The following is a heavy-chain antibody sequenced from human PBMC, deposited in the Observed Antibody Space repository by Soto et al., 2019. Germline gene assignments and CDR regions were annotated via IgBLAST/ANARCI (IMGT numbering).Heavy chain of an antibody. CDR2: IYYSGST. J-gene: IGHJ4*02. D-gene: IGHD2-21*02. Sequence: PSETLSLTRTLPGGSISRGCFYWGWIRQHPGKGLEWIGYIYYSGSTYYNPSLKRRVTISVDTSKNQFTLKLSSVTAADTAVYYCARQYCGGDCYCDYWGQGTLVTVSS. CDR3: ARQYCGGDCYCDY. CDR1: GGSISRGCFY. V-gene: IGHV4-31*03.